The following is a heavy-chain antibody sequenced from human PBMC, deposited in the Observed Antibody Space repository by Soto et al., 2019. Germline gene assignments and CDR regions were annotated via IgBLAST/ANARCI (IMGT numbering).Heavy chain of an antibody. D-gene: IGHD6-19*01. CDR2: IYSGGST. J-gene: IGHJ4*02. CDR3: ASTPGIAVAGTEY. Sequence: EVQLVESGGGLIQPGGSLRLSCAASGFTVSSNYMSWVRQAPGKGLEWVSVIYSGGSTYNADSVKGRFTISRDNSKNTLYLQMNSLRAEDTAVYYCASTPGIAVAGTEYWGQGTLVTVSS. V-gene: IGHV3-53*01. CDR1: GFTVSSNY.